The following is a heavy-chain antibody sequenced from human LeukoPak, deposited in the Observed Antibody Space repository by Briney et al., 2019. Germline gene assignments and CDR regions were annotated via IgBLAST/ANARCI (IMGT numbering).Heavy chain of an antibody. Sequence: AGGSLRLSCAASGFTFSSYAMSWVRQAPGKGLEWVSAISGSGGSTYYADSVKGRFTISRDNSKNTLYLQMNSLRAEDTAVYYCANLDYGDYLGAFDIWGLGTMVTVSS. V-gene: IGHV3-23*01. D-gene: IGHD4-17*01. CDR3: ANLDYGDYLGAFDI. CDR2: ISGSGGST. J-gene: IGHJ3*02. CDR1: GFTFSSYA.